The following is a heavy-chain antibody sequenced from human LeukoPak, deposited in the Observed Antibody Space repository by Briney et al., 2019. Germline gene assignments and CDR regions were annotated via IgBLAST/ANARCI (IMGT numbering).Heavy chain of an antibody. CDR2: ISAYNGNT. Sequence: EASVKVSCKASGYTFTSYGISWVRQAPGQALEWMGWISAYNGNTDYAQKLQGRVTMTTDTSTSTAYMELRSLRSDDTAVYYCARDGDYYGSGSYYSGPPFDYFDYWGQGTLVTVSS. V-gene: IGHV1-18*01. D-gene: IGHD3-10*01. J-gene: IGHJ4*02. CDR1: GYTFTSYG. CDR3: ARDGDYYGSGSYYSGPPFDYFDY.